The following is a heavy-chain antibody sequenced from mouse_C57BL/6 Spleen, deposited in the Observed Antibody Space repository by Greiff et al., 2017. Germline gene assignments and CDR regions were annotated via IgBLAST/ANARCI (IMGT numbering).Heavy chain of an antibody. CDR2: ISDGGSYT. Sequence: EVKVVESGGGLVKPGGSLKLSCAASGFTFSSYAMSWVRQTPEKRLEWVATISDGGSYTYYPDNVKGRFTISRDNAKNNLYLQMSHLKSEDTAMYYCARKNYGSSYEYFDVWGTGTTVTVSS. J-gene: IGHJ1*03. V-gene: IGHV5-4*03. CDR3: ARKNYGSSYEYFDV. CDR1: GFTFSSYA. D-gene: IGHD1-1*01.